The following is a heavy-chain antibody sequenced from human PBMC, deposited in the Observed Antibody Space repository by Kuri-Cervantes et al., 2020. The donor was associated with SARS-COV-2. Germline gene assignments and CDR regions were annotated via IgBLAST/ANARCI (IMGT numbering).Heavy chain of an antibody. CDR1: GFSFSSYA. D-gene: IGHD2-2*01. J-gene: IGHJ5*02. CDR3: ARDMGAIVLVRRDWFDP. CDR2: VSYDGSDN. V-gene: IGHV3-30*04. Sequence: LSLTCATSGFSFSSYAMHWVRQAPGKGPEWVAVVSYDGSDNDYADSVKGRFSISRDDSKNTLYLQMSSLRIEDTAIYYCARDMGAIVLVRRDWFDPWGPGTLVTVSS.